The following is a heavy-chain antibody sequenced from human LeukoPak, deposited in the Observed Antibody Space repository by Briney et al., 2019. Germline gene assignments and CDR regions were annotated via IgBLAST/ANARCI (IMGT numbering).Heavy chain of an antibody. Sequence: ASVKVSCKASGYTFKSNGISWVRQAPGQGLEWMGWISSYSGTTDYARKVQGRVTMTTDTSTRTAYMELRNLRYDDTAVYYCVRDRLHAFDFWGQGTMVTVSS. CDR2: ISSYSGTT. D-gene: IGHD6-25*01. J-gene: IGHJ3*01. V-gene: IGHV1-18*01. CDR3: VRDRLHAFDF. CDR1: GYTFKSNG.